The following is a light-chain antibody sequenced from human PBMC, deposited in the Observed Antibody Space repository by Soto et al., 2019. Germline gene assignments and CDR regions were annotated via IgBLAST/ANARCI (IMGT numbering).Light chain of an antibody. V-gene: IGLV1-51*02. Sequence: QSVLTQPPSVSAAPGQEVTISCSGSTPNIGNNYVYWYQQLPGTAPKLLIYEDNKRPSGIPDRFSGSKSGTSATLGITGLQTGDEADYYCATWDSSLNAGVFGGGTQLTVL. J-gene: IGLJ7*01. CDR3: ATWDSSLNAGV. CDR2: EDN. CDR1: TPNIGNNY.